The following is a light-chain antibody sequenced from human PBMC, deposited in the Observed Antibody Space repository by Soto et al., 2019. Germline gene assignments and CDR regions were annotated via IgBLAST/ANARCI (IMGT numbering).Light chain of an antibody. CDR2: KAS. Sequence: DIQMTQSPSTLSASVGDRVTITCRASQSISSWLAWYQQKPGKAPKLLIYKASSLESGVPSRFSGSGSGTAFTLTISSLQPDDFATYYCQQYNSYEGTFGQGTKVDIK. J-gene: IGKJ1*01. V-gene: IGKV1-5*03. CDR1: QSISSW. CDR3: QQYNSYEGT.